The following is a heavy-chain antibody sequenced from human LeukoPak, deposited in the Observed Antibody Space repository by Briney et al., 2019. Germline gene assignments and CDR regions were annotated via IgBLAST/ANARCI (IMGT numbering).Heavy chain of an antibody. J-gene: IGHJ4*02. Sequence: SEILSLTCTVSDGSISSSGYYWGWIRQPPGRGLEWIGSIYYSGSTYYNPSLKSRVTISVDTSKNQFSLKLSSVTAADTAVYYCARHVPRHYDFWSGYYPYFDYWGQGTLVTVSS. CDR1: DGSISSSGYY. V-gene: IGHV4-39*01. D-gene: IGHD3-3*01. CDR3: ARHVPRHYDFWSGYYPYFDY. CDR2: IYYSGST.